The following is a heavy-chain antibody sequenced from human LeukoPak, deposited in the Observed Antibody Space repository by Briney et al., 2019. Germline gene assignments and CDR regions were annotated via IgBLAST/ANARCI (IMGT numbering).Heavy chain of an antibody. D-gene: IGHD5-12*01. J-gene: IGHJ5*02. CDR2: IYYSGST. Sequence: SETLSLTCTVSGGSISSSSYYWGWIRQPPGKGLEWIGSIYYSGSTYYNPSLKSRVTISVDTSKNQFSLKLSSVTAADTAVYYCARRGGVDIVAYAGGSFDPWGQGTLVTVSS. V-gene: IGHV4-39*07. CDR3: ARRGGVDIVAYAGGSFDP. CDR1: GGSISSSSYY.